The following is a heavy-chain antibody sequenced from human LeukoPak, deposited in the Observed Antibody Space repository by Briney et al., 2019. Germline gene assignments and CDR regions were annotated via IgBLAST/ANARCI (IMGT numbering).Heavy chain of an antibody. D-gene: IGHD3-22*01. V-gene: IGHV4-34*09. CDR2: INHSGSTT. CDR1: GGSFNGYY. CDR3: ARYIYYYDSSGYLQSFDY. Sequence: SETLSLTCAVYGGSFNGYYWSWIRQPPGKGLEWIGEINHSGSTTNYNPSLKSRVTISVDTSKNQFSLKLSSVTAADTAVYYCARYIYYYDSSGYLQSFDYWGQGTLVTVSS. J-gene: IGHJ4*02.